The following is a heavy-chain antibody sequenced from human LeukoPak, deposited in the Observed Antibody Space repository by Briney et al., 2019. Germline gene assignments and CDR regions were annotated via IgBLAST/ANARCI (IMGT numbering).Heavy chain of an antibody. CDR1: GSTFSSYW. Sequence: GGSLRLSCAASGSTFSSYWMHWVRQAPGKGLEWVANIKQDGSEKYYVDSVKGRFTISRDNAKNSLYLQMNSLRVEDTAVYYCASRHFENWGQGTLVTVSS. J-gene: IGHJ4*02. CDR3: ASRHFEN. V-gene: IGHV3-7*03. CDR2: IKQDGSEK.